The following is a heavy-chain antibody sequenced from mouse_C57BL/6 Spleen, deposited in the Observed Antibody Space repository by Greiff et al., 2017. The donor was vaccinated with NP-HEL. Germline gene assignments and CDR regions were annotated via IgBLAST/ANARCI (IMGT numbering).Heavy chain of an antibody. Sequence: EVQLQQSGPELVKPGASVKISCKASGYTFTDYYMNWVKQSHGKSLEWIGDINPNNGGTSYNQKFKGKVTLTVDKSYSTADMELRSLTSEDSACYDCARGAGKVGAMDYWGQGTSVTVS. J-gene: IGHJ4*01. CDR2: INPNNGGT. D-gene: IGHD1-3*01. V-gene: IGHV1-26*01. CDR1: GYTFTDYY. CDR3: ARGAGKVGAMDY.